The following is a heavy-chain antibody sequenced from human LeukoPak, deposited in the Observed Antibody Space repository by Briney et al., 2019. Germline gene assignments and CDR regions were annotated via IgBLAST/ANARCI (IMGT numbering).Heavy chain of an antibody. CDR3: ARYHTALNY. CDR1: GLTFSSYA. CDR2: ISGSAGST. V-gene: IGHV3-23*01. J-gene: IGHJ4*02. Sequence: PGGSLRLSCAASGLTFSSYAMSWVRQAPGKGLEWVSLISGSAGSTYYADSVKGRFTISRDNSKNTLYLQMNNMRVEDTAVYFCARYHTALNYWGQGTLVTASS. D-gene: IGHD5-18*01.